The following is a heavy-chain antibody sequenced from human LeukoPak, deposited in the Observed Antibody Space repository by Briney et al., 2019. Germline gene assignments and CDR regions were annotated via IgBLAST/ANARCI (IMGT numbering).Heavy chain of an antibody. CDR2: IYYTGST. CDR3: ARGRRDGSYYFDY. CDR1: GGSISSGGYF. V-gene: IGHV4-61*08. Sequence: PSETLSLTCTVSGGSISSGGYFWSWVRQPPGKGLEWIGYIYYTGSTNYNPSLKSRVTTSVDTSKNQFSLKLSSVTAADTAVYYCARGRRDGSYYFDYWGQGTLVTVSS. J-gene: IGHJ4*02.